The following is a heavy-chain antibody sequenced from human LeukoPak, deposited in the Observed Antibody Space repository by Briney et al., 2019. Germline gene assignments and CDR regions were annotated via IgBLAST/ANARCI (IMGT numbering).Heavy chain of an antibody. D-gene: IGHD6-6*01. Sequence: GGSLRLSCAASGFTFSSYAMSWVRQAPGKGLEWVSSISSSGSSVLYTDSLKGRITISRDNAKNSLYLQMRSLRPEDTAVYYCARERYSRSSHDALDLWGRGTMVTVSS. CDR2: ISSSGSSV. J-gene: IGHJ3*01. V-gene: IGHV3-21*01. CDR3: ARERYSRSSHDALDL. CDR1: GFTFSSYA.